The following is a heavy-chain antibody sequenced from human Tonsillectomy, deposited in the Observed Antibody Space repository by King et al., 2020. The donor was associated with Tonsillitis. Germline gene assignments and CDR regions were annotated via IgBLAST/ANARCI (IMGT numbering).Heavy chain of an antibody. CDR1: GGSFSGYN. Sequence: VQLQQWGAGLLKPSETLSLTCGVHGGSFSGYNWNWIRQFPGKGLEWIGQINHSGSSNYNPSLKSRVTISVDTSKNQFSLKVNSVTAADTAVYYCARGPSPIFGVLLTPPTYWDYWGQGTLVTVSA. J-gene: IGHJ4*02. CDR2: INHSGSS. CDR3: ARGPSPIFGVLLTPPTYWDY. V-gene: IGHV4-34*01. D-gene: IGHD3-3*01.